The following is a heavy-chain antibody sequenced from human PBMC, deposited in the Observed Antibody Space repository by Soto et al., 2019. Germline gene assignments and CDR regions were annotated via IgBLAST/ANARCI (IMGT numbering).Heavy chain of an antibody. J-gene: IGHJ4*02. CDR2: ISYDGINK. V-gene: IGHV3-30-3*01. CDR1: GFTFSTYA. Sequence: QVQLVESGGGVVQPGRSLKLSCAASGFTFSTYAMHWLRQAPGKGLEWVAVISYDGINKYYADSVKGRFTISRDNSKNTLYLQMNGLRGEDTAVFYCARDGASYWGQGTPVIVSS. D-gene: IGHD3-16*01. CDR3: ARDGASY.